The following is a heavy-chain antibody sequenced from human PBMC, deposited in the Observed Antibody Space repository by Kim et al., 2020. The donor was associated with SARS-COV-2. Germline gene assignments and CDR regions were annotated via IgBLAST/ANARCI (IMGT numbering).Heavy chain of an antibody. V-gene: IGHV3-11*06. D-gene: IGHD4-17*01. CDR3: ARDGGNGDLTPDYFDY. Sequence: SVKGRFTSSRGNAKTSLYLQMNSLRAEDTAGYYCARDGGNGDLTPDYFDYWGQGTLVTVSS. J-gene: IGHJ4*02.